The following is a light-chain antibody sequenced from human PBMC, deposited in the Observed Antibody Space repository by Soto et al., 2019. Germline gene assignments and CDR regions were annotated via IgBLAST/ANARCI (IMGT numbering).Light chain of an antibody. J-gene: IGKJ1*01. CDR2: DAS. Sequence: IGLSQSPATVSLSPGERATLSCRASQIVSSYLAWYQQTPRQAPRLLIYDASNRATGIPARFSGSGSGTDFTLTISSLEPEDFAVYYCQQRSNWLWTFGQGTKVDIK. CDR1: QIVSSY. CDR3: QQRSNWLWT. V-gene: IGKV3-11*01.